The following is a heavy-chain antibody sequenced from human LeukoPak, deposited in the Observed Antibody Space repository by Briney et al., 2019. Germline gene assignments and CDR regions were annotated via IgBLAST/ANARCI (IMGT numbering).Heavy chain of an antibody. CDR2: IYAGGST. J-gene: IGHJ6*03. CDR1: GASITSNY. Sequence: SETLSLTCAVSGASITSNYWSWIRQSPGKGLEWIGSIYAGGSTHYNPSLKGRVSISVDTSKNQFSLNLTSVTAADTALYFCARGPKMGYMDVWGRGTTVTVSS. D-gene: IGHD2-8*01. CDR3: ARGPKMGYMDV. V-gene: IGHV4-4*09.